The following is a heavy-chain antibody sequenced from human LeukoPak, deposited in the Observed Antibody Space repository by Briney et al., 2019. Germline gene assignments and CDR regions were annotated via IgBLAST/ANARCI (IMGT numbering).Heavy chain of an antibody. D-gene: IGHD3-22*01. V-gene: IGHV4-4*07. CDR2: IYTSGSA. Sequence: SETLSLTCTVSGGSISSYYWSWIRQPAGKGLEWIGRIYTSGSANYNPSLKSRVTMSVNTSKNQFSLNLSSVTAADSAVYYCARARTYYYDSSAYYYYGMDVWGQGTTVTVSS. CDR1: GGSISSYY. CDR3: ARARTYYYDSSAYYYYGMDV. J-gene: IGHJ6*02.